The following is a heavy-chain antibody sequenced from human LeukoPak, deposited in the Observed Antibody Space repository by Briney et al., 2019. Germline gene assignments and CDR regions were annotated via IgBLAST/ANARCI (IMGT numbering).Heavy chain of an antibody. D-gene: IGHD6-13*01. J-gene: IGHJ2*01. CDR1: DDSITMYY. Sequence: PSETLSLTCSVSDDSITMYYWTWIRQPAGKGLEWIGRIYTSGSTNYNPSLKSRVTMSVDTSKKQFSLKLSSVTAADTAVYYCARLTSSWYQDWYFDLWGRGTLVTVSS. V-gene: IGHV4-4*07. CDR3: ARLTSSWYQDWYFDL. CDR2: IYTSGST.